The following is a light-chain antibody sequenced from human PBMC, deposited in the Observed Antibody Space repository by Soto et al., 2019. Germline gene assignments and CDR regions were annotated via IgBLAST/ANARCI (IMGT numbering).Light chain of an antibody. CDR2: DAS. J-gene: IGKJ1*01. CDR3: QQYNSYPWT. CDR1: QSISDY. V-gene: IGKV1-5*01. Sequence: DIQMTQSHSTLSASVGDRVIITCRASQSISDYLAWYQQKPGKAPKLLIYDASRLESGVPSNFSGSGSGTQFTLTISSLQPDDFATYYCQQYNSYPWTFGQGTKVDIK.